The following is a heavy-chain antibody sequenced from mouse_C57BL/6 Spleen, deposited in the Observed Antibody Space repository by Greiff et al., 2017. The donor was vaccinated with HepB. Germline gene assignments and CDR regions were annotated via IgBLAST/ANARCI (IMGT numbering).Heavy chain of an antibody. Sequence: VQLQQSGPELVKPGASVKISCKASGYTFTDYYMNWVKQSHGKSLEWIGDINPNNGGTSYNQKFKGKATLTVDKSSSTAYMELRSLTSEDSAVYYCARGGAFYYGYRMDYWGQGTSVTVSS. CDR2: INPNNGGT. V-gene: IGHV1-26*01. CDR1: GYTFTDYY. J-gene: IGHJ4*01. CDR3: ARGGAFYYGYRMDY. D-gene: IGHD2-2*01.